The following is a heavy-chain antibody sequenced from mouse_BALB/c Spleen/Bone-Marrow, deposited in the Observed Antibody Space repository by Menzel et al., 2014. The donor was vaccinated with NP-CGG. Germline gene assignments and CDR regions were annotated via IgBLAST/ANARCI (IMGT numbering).Heavy chain of an antibody. CDR2: IDPANGNT. CDR1: GFNIKDTY. D-gene: IGHD1-1*01. CDR3: ARGGSSYGWYFDV. V-gene: IGHV14-3*02. Sequence: EVKLVESGAELVKPGASVKLSYTASGFNIKDTYMHWVKQRPEQGLEWIGRIDPANGNTKYDPKFQGKATITADTSSNTAYLQLSSLTSEDTAVYYCARGGSSYGWYFDVWGAGTTVTVSS. J-gene: IGHJ1*01.